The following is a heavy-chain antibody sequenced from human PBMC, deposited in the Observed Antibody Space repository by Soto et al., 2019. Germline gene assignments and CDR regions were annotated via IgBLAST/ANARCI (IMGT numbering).Heavy chain of an antibody. D-gene: IGHD3-9*01. Sequence: GSLRLSCSASGFTFSSYAMLWVRQAPGKGLEYVSAISSNGGSTYYADSVKGRFTISRDNSKNTLYLQMSSLRAEDTAVYYCVKDAVLRYFDWLRSRNDAFDIWGQGTMVTVSS. CDR3: VKDAVLRYFDWLRSRNDAFDI. CDR1: GFTFSSYA. V-gene: IGHV3-64D*06. J-gene: IGHJ3*02. CDR2: ISSNGGST.